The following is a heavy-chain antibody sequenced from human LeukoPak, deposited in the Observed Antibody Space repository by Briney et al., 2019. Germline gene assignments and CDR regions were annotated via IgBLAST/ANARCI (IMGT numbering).Heavy chain of an antibody. CDR3: AKDSRVGGDYVDY. D-gene: IGHD2-2*01. Sequence: GGSLRLSCAASVFTFSIYAMRWVSQPPGKGLEGVSDISGSGGSTYYADYVNGRFTISRDNSKNTLYLQMNSLRAEDTAVYYCAKDSRVGGDYVDYWGQGTLVTVSS. CDR1: VFTFSIYA. V-gene: IGHV3-23*01. CDR2: ISGSGGST. J-gene: IGHJ4*02.